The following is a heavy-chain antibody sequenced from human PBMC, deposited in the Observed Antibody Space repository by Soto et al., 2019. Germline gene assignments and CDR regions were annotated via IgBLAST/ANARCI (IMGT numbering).Heavy chain of an antibody. CDR3: ATGALGVRPQLVRDAFDF. CDR2: VAPIFDFS. D-gene: IGHD1-1*01. J-gene: IGHJ3*01. CDR1: GGTFDSYS. V-gene: IGHV1-69*02. Sequence: QVQLVQSGAEVKKPGSSLRVSCRASGGTFDSYSISWVRQAPGQGLEWLGKVAPIFDFSRYAPKFQGRVTLTAYKSTGLAYMDMSGLTSQDTAVYYCATGALGVRPQLVRDAFDFWGQGTKVTVSS.